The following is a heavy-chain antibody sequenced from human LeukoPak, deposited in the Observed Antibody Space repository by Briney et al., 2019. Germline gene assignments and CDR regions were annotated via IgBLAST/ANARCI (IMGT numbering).Heavy chain of an antibody. Sequence: PGGSLRLSCAASGFTFSSFNMNWVRQAPGKGLEWVSSISSTSSLIWYADSLKGRFTISRDNAKNSLFLQMDSLRAENTAVYYCARYNSGWNDYWGQGTLVTVSS. CDR1: GFTFSSFN. V-gene: IGHV3-21*01. D-gene: IGHD6-19*01. CDR3: ARYNSGWNDY. J-gene: IGHJ4*02. CDR2: ISSTSSLI.